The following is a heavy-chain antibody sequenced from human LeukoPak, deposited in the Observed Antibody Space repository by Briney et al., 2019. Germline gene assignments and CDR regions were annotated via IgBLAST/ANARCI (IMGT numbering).Heavy chain of an antibody. Sequence: PGGSLILSCAASGFTVISNYMSWVRQAPGKGLEWVSAISGSGGSTYYADSVKGRFTISRDNSKNTLYLQMNSLRAEDTAVYYCAKGIVVVVPAAMDVWGQGTTVTVSS. J-gene: IGHJ6*02. D-gene: IGHD2-2*01. CDR1: GFTVISNY. CDR2: ISGSGGST. V-gene: IGHV3-23*01. CDR3: AKGIVVVVPAAMDV.